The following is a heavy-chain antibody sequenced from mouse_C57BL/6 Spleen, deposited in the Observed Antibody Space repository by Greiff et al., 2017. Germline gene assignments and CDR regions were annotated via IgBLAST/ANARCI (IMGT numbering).Heavy chain of an antibody. CDR1: GYTFTSYW. V-gene: IGHV1-53*01. Sequence: QVQLQQPGTELVKPGASVKLSCKASGYTFTSYWMHWVKQRPGQGLEWIGNINPSNGGTNYNEKFKSKATLTVDKSSSTAYMQLSSLTSEDSAVDYCAIHYYGSSYDWYFDVWGTGTTVTVSS. D-gene: IGHD1-1*01. CDR2: INPSNGGT. CDR3: AIHYYGSSYDWYFDV. J-gene: IGHJ1*03.